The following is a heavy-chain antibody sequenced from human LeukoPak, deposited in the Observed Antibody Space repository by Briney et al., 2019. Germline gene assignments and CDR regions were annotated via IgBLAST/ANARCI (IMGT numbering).Heavy chain of an antibody. V-gene: IGHV1-2*04. D-gene: IGHD2-2*01. J-gene: IGHJ5*02. CDR3: ARSICSSTSCYLGGFDP. CDR2: INPNSGGT. Sequence: GASVKVSCKASGYTFTAYYMHWVRQAPGQGLEWMGWINPNSGGTNYAQKFQGWVTMTRDTSISTAYMELSRLRSDDMAVYYCARSICSSTSCYLGGFDPWGQGTLVTVSS. CDR1: GYTFTAYY.